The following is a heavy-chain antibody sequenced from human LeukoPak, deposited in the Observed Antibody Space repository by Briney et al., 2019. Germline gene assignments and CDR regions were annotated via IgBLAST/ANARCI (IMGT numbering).Heavy chain of an antibody. Sequence: PGGSLRLSCAATGFTFSSYWMSWVRQVPGKGLEWVSIIYSGGSTFYADSVKGRFTISRDNSKNTLYLQMNSLRAEDTAVYYCARESSMVRGVPPYYFDYWGQGTLVTVSS. CDR3: ARESSMVRGVPPYYFDY. V-gene: IGHV3-53*01. CDR1: GFTFSSYW. CDR2: IYSGGST. J-gene: IGHJ4*02. D-gene: IGHD3-10*01.